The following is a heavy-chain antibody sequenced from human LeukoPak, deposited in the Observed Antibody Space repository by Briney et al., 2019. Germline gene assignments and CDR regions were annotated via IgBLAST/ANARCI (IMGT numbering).Heavy chain of an antibody. D-gene: IGHD2/OR15-2a*01. CDR3: ARGNTYNWFDP. V-gene: IGHV1-2*02. CDR2: INPNSGDT. CDR1: GYTFTGYY. Sequence: ASVKVSCKASGYTFTGYYMHWVRQAPGQGLEWLEWINPNSGDTNYLQKFQCGVTMTWDTSISTAYMELTSLRSDDTAVYYCARGNTYNWFDPWGQGTLVTVSS. J-gene: IGHJ5*02.